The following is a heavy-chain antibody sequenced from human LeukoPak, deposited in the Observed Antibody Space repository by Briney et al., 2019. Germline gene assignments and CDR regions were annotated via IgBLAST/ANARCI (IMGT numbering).Heavy chain of an antibody. CDR3: ARDRRQWRVKYYYYMDV. Sequence: PGGSLRLSCAASGFTFSSYAMHWVRQAPGKGLEWVAVISSDGSNKYYADSMKGRFTISRDNAKNSLYLQMNSLRAEDTAVYYCARDRRQWRVKYYYYMDVWGKGTTVTVSS. CDR1: GFTFSSYA. J-gene: IGHJ6*03. D-gene: IGHD6-19*01. CDR2: ISSDGSNK. V-gene: IGHV3-30*04.